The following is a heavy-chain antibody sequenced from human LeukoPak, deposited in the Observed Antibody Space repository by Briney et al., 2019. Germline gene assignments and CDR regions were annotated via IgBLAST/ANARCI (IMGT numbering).Heavy chain of an antibody. CDR3: ARNWGPDWYFDL. V-gene: IGHV1-2*02. D-gene: IGHD7-27*01. J-gene: IGHJ2*01. Sequence: EASVKVSCKASGYPFTGYYVHWVRQAPGHGLEWMGWVNPRNGGTHSAQKFQGRVTMTRDTSISTAYMELSRLRSDDTAVYSCARNWGPDWYFDLWGRGTLVTVSS. CDR2: VNPRNGGT. CDR1: GYPFTGYY.